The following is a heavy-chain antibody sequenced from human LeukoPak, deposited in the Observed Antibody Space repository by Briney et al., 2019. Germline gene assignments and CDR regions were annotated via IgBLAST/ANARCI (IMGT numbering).Heavy chain of an antibody. V-gene: IGHV3-23*01. CDR2: ISGSGGST. CDR3: ANRPYSGSYQYFDY. J-gene: IGHJ4*02. CDR1: GFTFSSYA. Sequence: GGSLRLSCAASGFTFSSYAMSWVRQAPGKGLEWVSAISGSGGSTYYAEPVKGRFTISRDNSKKTLYLQMNSLRAEDTGVYYCANRPYSGSYQYFDYWGQGTLVTVSS. D-gene: IGHD1-26*01.